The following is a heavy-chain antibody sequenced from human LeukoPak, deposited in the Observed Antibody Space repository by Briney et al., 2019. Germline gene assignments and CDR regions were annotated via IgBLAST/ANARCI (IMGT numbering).Heavy chain of an antibody. CDR1: GYTFTSYY. J-gene: IGHJ4*02. CDR3: ARERVAAALDY. Sequence: ASVKVSCKASGYTFTSYYMHWVRQAPGQGVEWMGIINHSGGSTSYAQKFQGRVTMTRDMSTSTVYMELSSLRSEDTAVYYCARERVAAALDYWGQGTLVTVSS. D-gene: IGHD2-15*01. V-gene: IGHV1-46*01. CDR2: INHSGGST.